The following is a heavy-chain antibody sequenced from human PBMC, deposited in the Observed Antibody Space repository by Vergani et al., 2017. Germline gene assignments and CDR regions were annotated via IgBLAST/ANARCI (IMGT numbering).Heavy chain of an antibody. CDR2: IHASGTK. CDR1: GASITSGSFY. CDR3: AIGNPYVDFDI. J-gene: IGHJ3*02. V-gene: IGHV4-61*02. D-gene: IGHD3-16*01. Sequence: QVHLHEAGPGLVKPSQTLSLTCTVSGASITSGSFYWSWIRQPAGKGLEWIGRIHASGTKNYNPSLRSRVTLSVDTSKNQLSLKMISMTAADTAVYFCAIGNPYVDFDIWGQGTMITVSS.